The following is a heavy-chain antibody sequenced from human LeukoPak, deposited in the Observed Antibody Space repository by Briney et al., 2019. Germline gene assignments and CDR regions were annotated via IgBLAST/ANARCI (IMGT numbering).Heavy chain of an antibody. D-gene: IGHD3-22*01. Sequence: GGSLRLSCAASGFTLSTYAMSWVRQTPGKGLEWVAATSSSDAGTYHADSVRGRFTISRDNSKNTLYLQMNSLRAEDAAVYFCANDDYYDSSGQLDAFDIWGQGTMVTVSS. CDR3: ANDDYYDSSGQLDAFDI. J-gene: IGHJ3*02. CDR1: GFTLSTYA. V-gene: IGHV3-23*01. CDR2: TSSSDAGT.